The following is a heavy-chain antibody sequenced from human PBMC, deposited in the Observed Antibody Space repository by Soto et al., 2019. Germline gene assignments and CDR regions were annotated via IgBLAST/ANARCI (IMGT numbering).Heavy chain of an antibody. V-gene: IGHV1-18*04. CDR3: ATSYDSGFDP. J-gene: IGHJ5*02. D-gene: IGHD3-3*01. CDR2: ISPKNGNT. Sequence: LLLQSGAELKKPGASVKISCKASGYSFSTYDISWLRQAPGQAPEWMGRISPKNGNTNYAQNFQDRVTMTADTSSSTAYMELRGLRSDDTAKYYCATSYDSGFDPWGQGTLVTVSS. CDR1: GYSFSTYD.